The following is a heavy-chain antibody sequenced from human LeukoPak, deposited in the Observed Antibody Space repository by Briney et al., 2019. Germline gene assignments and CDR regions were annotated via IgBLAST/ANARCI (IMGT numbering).Heavy chain of an antibody. Sequence: GGSLRLFCAASGFTFSSYGMHWVRQARGKGLEWVAVISYDGSNKFYADSEKGRFTISRDNSKNTLYLQMNSLSAEDTAVYYCGKDLMEGYSSGWYPYFDFWGQETLVSVSS. CDR1: GFTFSSYG. V-gene: IGHV3-30*18. D-gene: IGHD6-19*01. CDR3: GKDLMEGYSSGWYPYFDF. CDR2: ISYDGSNK. J-gene: IGHJ4*02.